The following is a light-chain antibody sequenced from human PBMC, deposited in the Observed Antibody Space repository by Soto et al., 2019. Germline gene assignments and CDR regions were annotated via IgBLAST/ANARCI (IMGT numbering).Light chain of an antibody. V-gene: IGKV3-11*01. Sequence: EVVLTQSPATLSLSPGERATLSCRASQSVNSHLGWYQQKPGQAPRLLIYDVSNRATGIPPRFSGSGSGTDFTLTISSLEPEDFVVYYCHQRYKWPLTFGQGTRLEIK. CDR3: HQRYKWPLT. J-gene: IGKJ5*01. CDR1: QSVNSH. CDR2: DVS.